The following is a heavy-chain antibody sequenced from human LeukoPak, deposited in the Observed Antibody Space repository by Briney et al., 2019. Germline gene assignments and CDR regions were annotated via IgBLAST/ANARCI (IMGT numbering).Heavy chain of an antibody. D-gene: IGHD3-16*01. V-gene: IGHV1-8*02. CDR3: ARGLGESSPTAFDI. Sequence: ASVKVSCKASGYTFTGYYMHWVRQAPGQGLEWMGWMNPNSGNTGYAQKFQGRITMTRNTSISTAYMELSSLRSEDTAVYYCARGLGESSPTAFDIWGQGTMVTVSS. CDR1: GYTFTGYY. J-gene: IGHJ3*02. CDR2: MNPNSGNT.